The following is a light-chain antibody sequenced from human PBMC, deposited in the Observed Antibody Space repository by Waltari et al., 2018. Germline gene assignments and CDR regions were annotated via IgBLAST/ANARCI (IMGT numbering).Light chain of an antibody. Sequence: SYELTQPPSVSVSPGQTAMITCSGDAVPRKYVYWFQQRAGQAPVMVIYEDNKRPSGIPERVAGSSSGTMATMTITGGQVEDEADYYCDSTDSSGDDRVFGGGTRLTVL. V-gene: IGLV3-10*01. CDR1: AVPRKY. J-gene: IGLJ3*02. CDR3: DSTDSSGDDRV. CDR2: EDN.